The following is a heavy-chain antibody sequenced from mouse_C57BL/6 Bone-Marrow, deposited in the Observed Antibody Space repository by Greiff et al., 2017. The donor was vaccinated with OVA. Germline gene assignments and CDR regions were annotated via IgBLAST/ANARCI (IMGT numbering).Heavy chain of an antibody. CDR3: ARLIYYYGSYDY. J-gene: IGHJ2*01. V-gene: IGHV5-4*03. CDR2: ISDGGSYT. D-gene: IGHD1-1*01. Sequence: EVKLMESGGGLVKPGGSLKLSCAASGFTFSSYAMSWVRQTPEKRLEWVATISDGGSYTYYPDNVKGRFTISRDNAKNNLYLQMSHLKSEDTAMYYCARLIYYYGSYDYWGQGTTLTVSS. CDR1: GFTFSSYA.